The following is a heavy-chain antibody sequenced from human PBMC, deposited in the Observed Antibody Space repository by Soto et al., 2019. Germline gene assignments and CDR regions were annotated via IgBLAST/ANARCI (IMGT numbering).Heavy chain of an antibody. D-gene: IGHD5-18*01. CDR3: SRVGSISSGVILHY. V-gene: IGHV3-11*01. Sequence: QVHLVESGGNLVEPGVPLRLSCAGSGFTFGDYYMSWIRQAPGRGLEWISYISASGSSIYYADSVQGRFAISRDTAKDSLSLQLTCLRAEETAVYYWSRVGSISSGVILHYWCEGTLGNFSS. CDR1: GFTFGDYY. CDR2: ISASGSSI. J-gene: IGHJ4*02.